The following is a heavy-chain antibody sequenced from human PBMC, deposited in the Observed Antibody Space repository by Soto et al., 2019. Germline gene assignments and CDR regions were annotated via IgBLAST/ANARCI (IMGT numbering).Heavy chain of an antibody. CDR3: ARGTSIPGYSSSCRRSEP. V-gene: IGHV4-4*02. CDR1: GGSISSSNW. D-gene: IGHD6-13*01. CDR2: IYHSGST. J-gene: IGHJ5*02. Sequence: PSETLSLTCAVSGGSISSSNWWSWVRQPPGKGLEWIGEIYHSGSTNYNPSLKSRVTISVDESKNQFSLKLSSVTAADTAVYYCARGTSIPGYSSSCRRSEPWGQGTLVTVSS.